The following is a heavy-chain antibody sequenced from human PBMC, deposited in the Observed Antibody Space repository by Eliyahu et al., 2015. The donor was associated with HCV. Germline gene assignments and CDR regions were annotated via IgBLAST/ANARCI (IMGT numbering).Heavy chain of an antibody. CDR1: GFSLTTSGVG. D-gene: IGHD2-15*01. V-gene: IGHV2-5*02. CDR2: IYWDDEK. CDR3: AQHLMSVTGYLMRFFDP. Sequence: QITLKETGPPLLKPTQTPTLTCNFSGFSLTTSGVGVAWIRQPPXXALEWLAVIYWDDEKRYSPSLQDRLTITKDTSKNLVVLTMTNVDPVDTGTYSCAQHLMSVTGYLMRFFDPWGPGTLVTVSS. J-gene: IGHJ5*02.